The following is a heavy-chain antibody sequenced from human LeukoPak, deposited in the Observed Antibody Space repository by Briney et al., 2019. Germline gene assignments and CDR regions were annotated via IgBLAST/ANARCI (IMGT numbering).Heavy chain of an antibody. Sequence: PGGSLRLSCAASGFTFSNYWMHWVRQAPGKGLMWVSRINTDGRSTSYVDSVKGRFTISRDNSKNTVYLQMNSLRAEDTAIYYCAKHSHDGSAPYYEVQLDYWGQGTLVTVSS. V-gene: IGHV3-74*01. CDR2: INTDGRST. CDR1: GFTFSNYW. J-gene: IGHJ4*02. D-gene: IGHD3-22*01. CDR3: AKHSHDGSAPYYEVQLDY.